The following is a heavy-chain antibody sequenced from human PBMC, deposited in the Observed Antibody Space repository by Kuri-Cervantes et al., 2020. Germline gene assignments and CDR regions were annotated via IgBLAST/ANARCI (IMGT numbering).Heavy chain of an antibody. V-gene: IGHV4-38-2*01. CDR2: MYRSGST. CDR1: GGSFSGYY. Sequence: GSLRLSCAVYGGSFSGYYWGWIRQPPGKGLQWIGSMYRSGSTYQNPSLRSRVTISVDASKNQFSLKLNSVTAADTAVYFCATGLGRVRGLYDYWGQGTLVTVSS. D-gene: IGHD3-10*01. J-gene: IGHJ4*02. CDR3: ATGLGRVRGLYDY.